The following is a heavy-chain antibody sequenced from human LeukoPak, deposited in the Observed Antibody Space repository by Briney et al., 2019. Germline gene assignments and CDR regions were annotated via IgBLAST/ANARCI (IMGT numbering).Heavy chain of an antibody. CDR1: GFVFGHSW. CDR2: INLDGSEI. CDR3: VTDRGYSTFDY. D-gene: IGHD3-22*01. J-gene: IGHJ4*02. Sequence: GGSLRLSCEASGFVFGHSWMSWVRQAPGKGLEWVANINLDGSEINYLDSLTGRLTISRDNAKDSLYLQMNGLRAEDTAVYFCVTDRGYSTFDYWGQGTLATVSS. V-gene: IGHV3-7*03.